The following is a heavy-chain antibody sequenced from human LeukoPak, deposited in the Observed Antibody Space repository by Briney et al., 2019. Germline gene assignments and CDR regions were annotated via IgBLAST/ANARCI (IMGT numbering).Heavy chain of an antibody. CDR1: GFTFDDYA. D-gene: IGHD3-22*01. V-gene: IGHV3-43D*03. CDR2: ISWDGDST. Sequence: GGSLRLSCAASGFTFDDYAMHWVRQAPGKGLEGVSLISWDGDSTYYSDSVKGRSTISRDNNKNSLYLQMNSLRTEDTALYYCATAPYDSIGIFDYWGQGTLVTVSS. J-gene: IGHJ4*02. CDR3: ATAPYDSIGIFDY.